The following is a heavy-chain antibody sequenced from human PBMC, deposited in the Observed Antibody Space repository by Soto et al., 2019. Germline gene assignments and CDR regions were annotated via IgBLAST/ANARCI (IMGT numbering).Heavy chain of an antibody. V-gene: IGHV1-3*05. CDR1: GYTFTSYA. CDR3: ATFPASLGCY. Sequence: QVQLVQSGAEEKKPGASVKVSCKTSGYTFTSYAIHWVRQAPGQRLEWMGWINAGNGNTQYSQKFQGRVTITRDTSASTAYMELSSLRSEDTAVYYCATFPASLGCYWGQGTLVTVSS. CDR2: INAGNGNT. D-gene: IGHD3-16*01. J-gene: IGHJ4*02.